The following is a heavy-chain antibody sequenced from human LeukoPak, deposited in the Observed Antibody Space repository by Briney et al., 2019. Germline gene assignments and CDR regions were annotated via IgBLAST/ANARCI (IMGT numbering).Heavy chain of an antibody. D-gene: IGHD3-10*01. CDR3: ARHVGGSGSYYLTQGHFDY. J-gene: IGHJ4*02. Sequence: SETLSLTCAVYGGSFSGYYWSWIRQPPGKGLEWIGEINHSGSTNQNPSLKSRATISVDTSKNQFSLKLSSVTAADTAVYYCARHVGGSGSYYLTQGHFDYWGQGTLVTVSS. V-gene: IGHV4-34*04. CDR2: INHSGST. CDR1: GGSFSGYY.